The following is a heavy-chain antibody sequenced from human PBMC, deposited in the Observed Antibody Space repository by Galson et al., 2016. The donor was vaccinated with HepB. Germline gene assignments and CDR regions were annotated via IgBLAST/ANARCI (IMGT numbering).Heavy chain of an antibody. CDR1: RHDFTGYW. CDR3: ARLRGGGMDV. CDR2: IHPGDFST. D-gene: IGHD3-10*01. V-gene: IGHV5-51*01. J-gene: IGHJ6*02. Sequence: SGAEVKKPGESLKISCKGSRHDFTGYWIGWVRQVSGKGLEWMGMIHPGDFSTKYSPSYQGRVTISADTSISTAYLQWRALNASDTAMYYCARLRGGGMDVWGQGTPVTVSS.